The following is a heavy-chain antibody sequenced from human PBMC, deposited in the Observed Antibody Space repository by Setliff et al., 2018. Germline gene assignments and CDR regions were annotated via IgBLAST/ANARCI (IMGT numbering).Heavy chain of an antibody. V-gene: IGHV4-38-2*01. D-gene: IGHD2-15*01. Sequence: SETLSLTCAVSVYSISRDCHWGWIRQPPGKGLEWIGSIYHSGSTYYNPSLKSRVTISVDTSKKQFSLKLSSVTAADTAVYYCARRHCSGGSCYSLNYFDYWGQGTLVTVSS. CDR2: IYHSGST. CDR1: VYSISRDCH. J-gene: IGHJ4*02. CDR3: ARRHCSGGSCYSLNYFDY.